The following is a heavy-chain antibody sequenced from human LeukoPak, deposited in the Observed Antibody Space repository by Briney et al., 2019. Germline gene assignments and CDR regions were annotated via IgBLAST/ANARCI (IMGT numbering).Heavy chain of an antibody. Sequence: GGSLRLSCVASGFTFSSYWMTWVRQAPGKGLEWLANIKEDGSMQYYLDSVRGRFTISRDNAKTSVYPQLNSLRADDTAVYYCARDVWTGVAVSDYWGQGTLVTVSS. V-gene: IGHV3-7*01. CDR1: GFTFSSYW. J-gene: IGHJ4*02. CDR2: IKEDGSMQ. CDR3: ARDVWTGVAVSDY. D-gene: IGHD6-19*01.